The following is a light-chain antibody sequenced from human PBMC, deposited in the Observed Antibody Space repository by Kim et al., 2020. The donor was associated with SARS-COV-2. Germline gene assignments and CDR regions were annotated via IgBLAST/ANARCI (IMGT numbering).Light chain of an antibody. CDR1: QSVSSN. V-gene: IGKV3-15*01. CDR2: GAS. CDR3: QQYNNSPWT. Sequence: EIVMTQSPATLSVSPGERATLSCRASQSVSSNLAWYQQKPGQAPRLLIYGASTRATGIPARFSGSGPGTEFTLTISSLQSEDFAVYYCQQYNNSPWTFGQGTKVDIK. J-gene: IGKJ1*01.